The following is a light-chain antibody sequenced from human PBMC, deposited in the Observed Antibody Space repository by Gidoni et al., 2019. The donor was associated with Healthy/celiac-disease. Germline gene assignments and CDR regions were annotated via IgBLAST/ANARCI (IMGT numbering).Light chain of an antibody. J-gene: IGKJ4*01. CDR3: QQTRA. CDR2: GAS. CDR1: QSVSSSY. Sequence: EIVLTQSPGTLSLSPGERATLPCRASQSVSSSYLAWYQQKPGQAPRLLIYGASSRATGIPDRFSGSGSGTDFTLTISRLEPEDFAVYYCQQTRAFGGGTKVEIK. V-gene: IGKV3-20*01.